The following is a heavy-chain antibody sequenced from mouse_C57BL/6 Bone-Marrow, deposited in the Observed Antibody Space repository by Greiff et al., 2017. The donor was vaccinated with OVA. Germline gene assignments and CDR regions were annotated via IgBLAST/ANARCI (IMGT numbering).Heavy chain of an antibody. V-gene: IGHV1-15*01. D-gene: IGHD2-5*01. J-gene: IGHJ4*01. CDR2: IDPETGGT. Sequence: VQLVESGAELVRPGASVTLSCKASGYTFTDYEMHWVKQTPVHGLEWIGAIDPETGGTAYNQKFKGKAILTADKSSSTAYMELRSLTSEDSADYYCTRGYSNYYAMDYWGQGTSVTVSS. CDR1: GYTFTDYE. CDR3: TRGYSNYYAMDY.